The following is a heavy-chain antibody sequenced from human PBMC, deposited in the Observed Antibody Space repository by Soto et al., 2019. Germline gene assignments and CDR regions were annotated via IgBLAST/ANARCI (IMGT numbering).Heavy chain of an antibody. CDR2: IWYDGTNK. Sequence: GGSLRLSCAASGFHFSNYGMHWVRQAPGKGLEWVTAIWYDGTNKYYADSVKGRFTISRDNSKNTLYLQMNSLRAEDTAVYYCAKDSPYDSSGYYFDYWGQGPLVTVSS. J-gene: IGHJ4*02. V-gene: IGHV3-30*02. D-gene: IGHD3-22*01. CDR3: AKDSPYDSSGYYFDY. CDR1: GFHFSNYG.